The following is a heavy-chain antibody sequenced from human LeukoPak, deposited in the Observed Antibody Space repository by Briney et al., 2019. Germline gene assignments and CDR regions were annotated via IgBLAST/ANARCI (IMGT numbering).Heavy chain of an antibody. CDR1: GFTFSSYG. D-gene: IGHD3-16*02. CDR2: IHYDGSYK. V-gene: IGHV3-30*02. CDR3: ARDSDPSYDYVWGSYRTNAFDI. J-gene: IGHJ3*02. Sequence: GSLRLSCAASGFTFSSYGMHWVRQATGKGLEWVAFIHYDGSYKYYADSVKGRFTISRDNSKNTLYLQMISLRAEDTAVYYCARDSDPSYDYVWGSYRTNAFDIWGQGTMVTVSS.